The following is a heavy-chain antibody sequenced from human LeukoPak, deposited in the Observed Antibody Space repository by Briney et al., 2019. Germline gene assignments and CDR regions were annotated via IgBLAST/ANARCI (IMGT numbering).Heavy chain of an antibody. J-gene: IGHJ6*04. Sequence: PGGSLRLSCAASGFTFSSYAMSWVRQAPGKGLEWVSAISGSGGSTYYADSVKGRFTISRDNSKNTLYLQTNSLRAEDTAVYYCAKSWAGPHYGMDAWGKGTTVTVSS. V-gene: IGHV3-23*01. CDR2: ISGSGGST. D-gene: IGHD3-10*01. CDR1: GFTFSSYA. CDR3: AKSWAGPHYGMDA.